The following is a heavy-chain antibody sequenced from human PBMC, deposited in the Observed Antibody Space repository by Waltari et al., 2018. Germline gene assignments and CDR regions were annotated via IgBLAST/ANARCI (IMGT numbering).Heavy chain of an antibody. V-gene: IGHV4-30-4*01. CDR1: SGSISIPNYF. CDR3: ARTTFVRYFDY. D-gene: IGHD1-1*01. CDR2: VSYRGIT. Sequence: QVQLQESGPGLVKPSQTLTLTCAVSSGSISIPNYFWSWIRQAPGKGLEWIGSVSYRGITYYNPSLESRVTMSVDTSKNHFSLKLNSVTAADAAIYYCARTTFVRYFDYWGQGTLVTVSS. J-gene: IGHJ4*02.